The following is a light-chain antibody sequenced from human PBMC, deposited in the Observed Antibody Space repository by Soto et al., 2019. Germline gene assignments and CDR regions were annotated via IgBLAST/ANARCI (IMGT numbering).Light chain of an antibody. CDR1: QSISSY. CDR2: AAS. Sequence: DIQMTQSPSSLSASVGDRVTITCRASQSISSYLNWYHQKPGKAPKLLIYAASSLQSGVPSRFSGSGSGTDFTLTISSLQPEDFATYYCLQHISYPWTFGQGTKVDIK. CDR3: LQHISYPWT. J-gene: IGKJ1*01. V-gene: IGKV1-39*01.